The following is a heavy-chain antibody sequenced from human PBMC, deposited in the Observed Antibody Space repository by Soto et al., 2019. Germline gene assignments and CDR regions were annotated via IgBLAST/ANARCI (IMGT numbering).Heavy chain of an antibody. J-gene: IGHJ4*02. CDR1: GFIADDYA. CDR3: VKDMKWGGMTTIHYFDS. V-gene: IGHV3-9*02. CDR2: ISSNSATI. D-gene: IGHD4-17*01. Sequence: EVQLVESGGGLVQPGRSLRLSCVASGFIADDYAMHWVRQAPGKGLEWVSGISSNSATINYADSVKGRFTISRDNAQNSLFLQMNSLSPADTAFYYCVKDMKWGGMTTIHYFDSWGQGTLVTVSS.